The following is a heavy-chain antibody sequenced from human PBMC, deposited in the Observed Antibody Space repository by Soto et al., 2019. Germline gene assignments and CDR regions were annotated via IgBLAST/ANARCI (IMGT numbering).Heavy chain of an antibody. V-gene: IGHV1-69*13. CDR3: ARDLGPRIAARPSWFDP. J-gene: IGHJ5*02. D-gene: IGHD6-6*01. CDR2: IIPIFGTA. CDR1: GGTFSSYA. Sequence: SVKVSCKASGGTFSSYAISWVRQAPGQGLEWMGGIIPIFGTANYAQKFQGRVTITADESTSTAYMELSSLRSEDTAVYYCARDLGPRIAARPSWFDPWGQGTLVTVAS.